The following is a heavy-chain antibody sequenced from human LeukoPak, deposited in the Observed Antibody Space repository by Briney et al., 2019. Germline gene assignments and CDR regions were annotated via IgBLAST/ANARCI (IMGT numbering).Heavy chain of an antibody. J-gene: IGHJ4*02. Sequence: GGSLRLSCAASGFTFSSYSMNWVRQAPGKGLEWVSYISSSSSTIYYADSVKGRFTISRDNAKNSLYLQMNSLRAEDTAVYYCARDFERHDSSACGYWGQGTLVTVSS. CDR3: ARDFERHDSSACGY. CDR1: GFTFSSYS. V-gene: IGHV3-48*01. CDR2: ISSSSSTI. D-gene: IGHD3-22*01.